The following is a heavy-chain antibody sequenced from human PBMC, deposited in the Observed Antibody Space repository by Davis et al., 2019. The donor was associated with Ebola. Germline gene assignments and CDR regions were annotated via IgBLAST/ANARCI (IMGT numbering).Heavy chain of an antibody. Sequence: GESLKISCAASGFTFSSYWMHWVRQAPGEGLVWVSRINSDGISTTYADSVKGRFTISRDNAKNTLYLQMNSLTAEDTAVYYCARVKYGDFWFDTWGQGTLVTVSS. CDR2: INSDGIST. J-gene: IGHJ5*02. CDR3: ARVKYGDFWFDT. V-gene: IGHV3-74*01. D-gene: IGHD2-21*02. CDR1: GFTFSSYW.